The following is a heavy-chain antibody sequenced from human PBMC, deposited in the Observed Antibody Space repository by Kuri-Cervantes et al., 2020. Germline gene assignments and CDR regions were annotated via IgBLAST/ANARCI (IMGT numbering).Heavy chain of an antibody. CDR2: INHGGST. J-gene: IGHJ6*03. V-gene: IGHV4-34*01. Sequence: GSLRLSCAVYGGSFSGYYWSWIRQPPGRGLEWIGQINHGGSTKNNPSLRSRVTISVDTSKNQFSLRLRSVTAADTAVYYCARGRATGTGARGGYYMDVWVKGTAVTVSS. CDR3: ARGRATGTGARGGYYMDV. D-gene: IGHD1-1*01. CDR1: GGSFSGYY.